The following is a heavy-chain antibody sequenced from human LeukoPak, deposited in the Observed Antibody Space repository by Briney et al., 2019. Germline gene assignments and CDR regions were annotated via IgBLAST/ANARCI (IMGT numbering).Heavy chain of an antibody. CDR3: AKVKYDYGDPVGWFDP. V-gene: IGHV3-23*01. CDR2: ISGSGART. D-gene: IGHD4-17*01. J-gene: IGHJ5*02. CDR1: GFTFSISA. Sequence: GGSLRLSCVASGFTFSISAMTWVRQVPGKGLEWFSHISGSGARTYYADSVRGRFTSSRDNSKNTLFLQMNSLRVEDTAVYYCAKVKYDYGDPVGWFDPWGQGTLVTVSS.